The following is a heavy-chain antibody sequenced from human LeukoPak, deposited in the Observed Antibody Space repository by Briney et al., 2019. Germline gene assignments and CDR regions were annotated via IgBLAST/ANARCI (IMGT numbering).Heavy chain of an antibody. Sequence: ASVNVSCKASGYTFTSYYMHWVRQAPGQGLEWMGIINPSGGSTSYAQKFQGRVTMTRDTSTSTVYMELSSLRSEDTAVYYCASSKGTTEFDYWGQGTLVTVSS. D-gene: IGHD1-1*01. CDR2: INPSGGST. V-gene: IGHV1-46*01. CDR1: GYTFTSYY. CDR3: ASSKGTTEFDY. J-gene: IGHJ4*02.